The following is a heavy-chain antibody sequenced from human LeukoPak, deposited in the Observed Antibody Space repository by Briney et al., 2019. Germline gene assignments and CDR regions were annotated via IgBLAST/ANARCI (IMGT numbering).Heavy chain of an antibody. CDR2: INTDGSSG. J-gene: IGHJ6*02. D-gene: IGHD5-18*01. Sequence: TGGSLRLSCVASGFTFSSYWMNWVRQAPGKGLLWVSRINTDGSSGNYADSVKGRFTISRDNAKNTLYLQMNGLRAEDTAVYYCARGHSYGYGVDVWGQGTTVSVS. CDR3: ARGHSYGYGVDV. V-gene: IGHV3-74*01. CDR1: GFTFSSYW.